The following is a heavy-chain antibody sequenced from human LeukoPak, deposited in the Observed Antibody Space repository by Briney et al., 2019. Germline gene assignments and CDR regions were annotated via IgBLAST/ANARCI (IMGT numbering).Heavy chain of an antibody. CDR2: IIPIFGTA. V-gene: IGHV1-69*13. CDR3: ATYSSSWSGGDFDY. J-gene: IGHJ4*02. Sequence: ASVKVSCKASGGTFSSYAISWVRQAPGQGLEWMGGIIPIFGTANYAQKFQGRVTITADESTSTAYMELSSLRSEDTAVYYCATYSSSWSGGDFDYWGQGTLVTVFS. D-gene: IGHD6-13*01. CDR1: GGTFSSYA.